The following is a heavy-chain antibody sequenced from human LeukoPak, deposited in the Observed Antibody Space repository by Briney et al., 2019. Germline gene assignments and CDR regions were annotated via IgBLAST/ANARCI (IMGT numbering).Heavy chain of an antibody. CDR3: AREDTAAYDY. CDR1: GFTFSSYA. V-gene: IGHV3-64*01. J-gene: IGHJ4*02. CDR2: ISSNGGST. D-gene: IGHD6-25*01. Sequence: GGSLRLSCAASGFTFSSYAMHWVRQAPGKGLEYVSAISSNGGSTYYANSVKGRFTISRDNSKNTLYLQMGSLRAEDMAVYYCAREDTAAYDYWGQGTLVTVSS.